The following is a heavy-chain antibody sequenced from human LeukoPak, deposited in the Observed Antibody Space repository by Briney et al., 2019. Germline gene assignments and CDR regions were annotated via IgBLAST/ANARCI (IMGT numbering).Heavy chain of an antibody. V-gene: IGHV4-34*01. Sequence: SETLSLTCAVYGGSFSGYYWSWIRQPPGKGLEWIGEINHSGSTNYNPSLKSRVTISVDTSKNQFSLKLSSVTAADTAVYYCAGYCSSTSCHGSNWSDPWGQGTLVTVSS. CDR2: INHSGST. CDR3: AGYCSSTSCHGSNWSDP. CDR1: GGSFSGYY. D-gene: IGHD2-2*01. J-gene: IGHJ5*02.